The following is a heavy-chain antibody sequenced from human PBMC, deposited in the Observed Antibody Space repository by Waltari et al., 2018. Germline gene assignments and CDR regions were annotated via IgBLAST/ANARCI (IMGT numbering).Heavy chain of an antibody. V-gene: IGHV3-7*03. CDR1: GFTFSSYW. Sequence: EVQLVESGGGLVQPGGSLRLSCAASGFTFSSYWMIWVRQAPGKGLEWVANIKQDGSEKYYVDSVKGRFTISRDNAKNSLYLQMNSLRAEDTAVYYCARGRYDILTGYYSYYYGMDVWGQGTTVTVSS. J-gene: IGHJ6*02. D-gene: IGHD3-9*01. CDR3: ARGRYDILTGYYSYYYGMDV. CDR2: IKQDGSEK.